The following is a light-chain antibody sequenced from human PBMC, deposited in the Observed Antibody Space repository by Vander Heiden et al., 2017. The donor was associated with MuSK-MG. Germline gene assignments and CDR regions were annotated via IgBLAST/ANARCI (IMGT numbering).Light chain of an antibody. CDR3: QQSDSTPWT. V-gene: IGKV1-39*01. CDR2: AAS. Sequence: DIQMTQSPSSLSASVGDRVTITCRASQSISSYLNWYQQKPGKAPKRLIYAASSVQSGVPSRFSGSGSGTDFTLTISRLQPEDFATYYCQQSDSTPWTFGQGTKVEIK. J-gene: IGKJ1*01. CDR1: QSISSY.